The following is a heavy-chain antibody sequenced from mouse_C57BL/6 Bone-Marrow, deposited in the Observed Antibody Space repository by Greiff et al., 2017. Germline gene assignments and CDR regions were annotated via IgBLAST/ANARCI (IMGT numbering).Heavy chain of an antibody. CDR1: GFSLTSYG. Sequence: VQLQQSGPGLVAPSQSLSITCTVSGFSLTSYGVSWVRQPPGKGLEWLGVIRGDGSTNYHSAPISRLSISKDNSKSQVFLKLNSRQTDDTATYYCAKRSGTSYAMDYWGQGTSVTVSS. CDR2: IRGDGST. CDR3: AKRSGTSYAMDY. D-gene: IGHD4-1*01. J-gene: IGHJ4*01. V-gene: IGHV2-3*01.